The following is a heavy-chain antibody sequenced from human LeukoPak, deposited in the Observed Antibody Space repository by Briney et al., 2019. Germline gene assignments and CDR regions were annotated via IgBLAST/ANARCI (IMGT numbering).Heavy chain of an antibody. CDR3: SGDHGDY. V-gene: IGHV3-7*04. CDR1: GFTFSSYS. J-gene: IGHJ4*02. Sequence: PGGSLRLSCAASGFTFSSYSMNWVRQAPGKGLEWVANIKPDGSEEYYVDSVKDRFTISRDNARNSLYLQMNSLRAEDTAVYYCSGDHGDYWGQGTLVTVSS. CDR2: IKPDGSEE.